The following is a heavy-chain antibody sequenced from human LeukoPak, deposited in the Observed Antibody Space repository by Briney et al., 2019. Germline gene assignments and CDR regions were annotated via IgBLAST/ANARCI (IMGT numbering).Heavy chain of an antibody. CDR2: ISSSSSYI. CDR1: GFTFSSYS. CDR3: AKDGRLQEFDY. V-gene: IGHV3-21*04. Sequence: PGGSLRLSCAASGFTFSSYSMNWVRQAPGKGLEWVSSISSSSSYIYYADSVKGRFTISRDNSKNTGYLQMNSLRAEDTAVYYCAKDGRLQEFDYWGQGTLVIVSS. D-gene: IGHD1-26*01. J-gene: IGHJ4*02.